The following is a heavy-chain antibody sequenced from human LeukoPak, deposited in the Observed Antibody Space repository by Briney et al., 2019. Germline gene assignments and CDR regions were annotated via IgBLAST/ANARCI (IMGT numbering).Heavy chain of an antibody. CDR1: GYTFTSYG. CDR3: ARDQSYYDILTGYSKLLDY. D-gene: IGHD3-9*01. CDR2: ISAYNGNT. J-gene: IGHJ4*02. V-gene: IGHV1-18*01. Sequence: ASVKVSCKASGYTFTSYGISWVRQAPGQGLEWMGWISAYNGNTNYAQKLQGRVTMTTDTSTSTAYMELSSLRSDDTAVYYCARDQSYYDILTGYSKLLDYWGQGTLVTVSS.